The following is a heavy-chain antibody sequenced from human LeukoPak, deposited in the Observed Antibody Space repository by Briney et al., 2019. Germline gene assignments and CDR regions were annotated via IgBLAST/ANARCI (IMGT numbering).Heavy chain of an antibody. Sequence: ASVKVSCKASGYTFTSYGISWVRQAPGQGLEWMAWISTYNGNTNYAQKLQGRVTMTTDTSTSTAYMELRSLRSDDAAVYYCARSLRFLEWLFVDGFDYWGQGTLVTVSS. D-gene: IGHD3-3*01. CDR1: GYTFTSYG. J-gene: IGHJ4*02. CDR3: ARSLRFLEWLFVDGFDY. CDR2: ISTYNGNT. V-gene: IGHV1-18*01.